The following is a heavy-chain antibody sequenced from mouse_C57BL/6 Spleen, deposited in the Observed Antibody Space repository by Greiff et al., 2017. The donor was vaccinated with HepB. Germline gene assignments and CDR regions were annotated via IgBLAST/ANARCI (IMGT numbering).Heavy chain of an antibody. V-gene: IGHV5-4*01. J-gene: IGHJ2*01. CDR1: GFTFSSYA. D-gene: IGHD1-1*01. Sequence: EVKLMESGGGLVKPGGSLKLSCAASGFTFSSYAMSWVRQTPEKRLEWVATISDGGSYTYYPDNVKGRFTISRDNAKNNLYLQMSHLKSEDTAMYYCARDNYGSFYYFDYWGQGTTLTVSS. CDR3: ARDNYGSFYYFDY. CDR2: ISDGGSYT.